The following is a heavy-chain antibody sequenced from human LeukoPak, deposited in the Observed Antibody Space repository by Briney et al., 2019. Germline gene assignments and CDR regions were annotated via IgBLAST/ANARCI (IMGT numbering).Heavy chain of an antibody. V-gene: IGHV1-8*03. J-gene: IGHJ3*02. CDR1: GYTFINYD. CDR3: ARVNHLWSGYYTRGRAFDI. D-gene: IGHD3-3*02. Sequence: ASVKVSCKASGYTFINYDVNWVRQATGQGLEWMGWMDPNSGNTGYAQNFQGRVTITGDTSISTAYMELSSLRSEDTAVYYCARVNHLWSGYYTRGRAFDIWGQGTMVTVSS. CDR2: MDPNSGNT.